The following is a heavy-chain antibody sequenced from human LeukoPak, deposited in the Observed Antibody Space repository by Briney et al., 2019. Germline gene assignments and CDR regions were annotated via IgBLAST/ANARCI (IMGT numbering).Heavy chain of an antibody. Sequence: GESLKICCKGSGYSFTSYWISWVRQMPGKGLEWMGRIDPSDSYTNYSPSFQGHVTISADKSISTAYLQWSSLKASDTAMYYCARQPYSSGYYFDYWGQGTLVTVSS. V-gene: IGHV5-10-1*01. J-gene: IGHJ4*02. CDR3: ARQPYSSGYYFDY. CDR2: IDPSDSYT. D-gene: IGHD6-19*01. CDR1: GYSFTSYW.